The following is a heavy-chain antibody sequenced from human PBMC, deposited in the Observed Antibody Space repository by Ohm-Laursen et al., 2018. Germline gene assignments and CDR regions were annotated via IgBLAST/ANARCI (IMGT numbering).Heavy chain of an antibody. CDR1: GFTFSNSE. CDR2: ITSGGGST. J-gene: IGHJ4*02. Sequence: SLRLSCTASGFTFSNSEMNWVRQAPGEGLERVAYITSGGGSTYYADSLRGRFTISRDNAKNELYLQMNSLRVEDTALYYCARYRGAYWGQGTLVTVSS. CDR3: ARYRGAY. D-gene: IGHD1-26*01. V-gene: IGHV3-48*03.